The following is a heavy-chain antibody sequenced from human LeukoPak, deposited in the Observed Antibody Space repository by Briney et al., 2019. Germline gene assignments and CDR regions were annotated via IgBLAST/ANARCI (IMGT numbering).Heavy chain of an antibody. CDR1: GFTFDDYG. J-gene: IGHJ5*02. D-gene: IGHD6-13*01. Sequence: PGGSLRLSCAASGFTFDDYGMTWVRQVPGKGLEWVCGINWNGDTTTYADSVKGRFTLSRDNAKNALYLQMNSLRAEDTAVYYCARVPATGSWFDPWGQGTLVTVSS. CDR3: ARVPATGSWFDP. CDR2: INWNGDTT. V-gene: IGHV3-20*04.